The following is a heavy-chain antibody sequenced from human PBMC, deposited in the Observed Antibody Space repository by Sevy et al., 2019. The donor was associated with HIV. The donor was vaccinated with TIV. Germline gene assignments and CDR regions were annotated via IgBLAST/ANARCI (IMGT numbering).Heavy chain of an antibody. J-gene: IGHJ4*02. CDR1: GFTLSSYA. D-gene: IGHD6-19*01. V-gene: IGHV3-23*01. CDR2: ISGSGGST. CDR3: AKNFGSGWLFDY. Sequence: GGSLRLSCAASGFTLSSYAMSWVRQAPGKGLEWVSAISGSGGSTYYADSVKGRFTISRDNSKNTLYLQMNSLRAEDTAVYYCAKNFGSGWLFDYWGQGSLVTVSS.